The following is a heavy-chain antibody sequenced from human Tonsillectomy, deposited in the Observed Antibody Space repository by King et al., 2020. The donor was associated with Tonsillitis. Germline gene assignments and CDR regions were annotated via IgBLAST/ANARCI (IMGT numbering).Heavy chain of an antibody. CDR2: IYPSDSDT. V-gene: IGHV5-51*03. CDR3: ARTYSDFWSVFDAWFDP. J-gene: IGHJ5*02. CDR1: GYSFTSYW. Sequence: QLVQSGAEVKKPGESLKISCKGSGYSFTSYWIAWVRQMPGKGLEWMGIIYPSDSDTRYSPSFQGQVTISADKSISTAYLQWNSLKASDTAMYYCARTYSDFWSVFDAWFDPWGQGTLVTVSS. D-gene: IGHD3-3*01.